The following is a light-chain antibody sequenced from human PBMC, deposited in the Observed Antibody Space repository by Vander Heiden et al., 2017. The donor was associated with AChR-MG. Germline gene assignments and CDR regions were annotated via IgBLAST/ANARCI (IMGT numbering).Light chain of an antibody. Sequence: DIPMTQSPPSVSASVGDTVTITCRASQGLSTWLAWYQQTPGQAPKVLIYGSSKMQSGVPSRFSGSGSGTEFTLTISGLHPEDFATYYCQQANTFPRTFGQGTKVELK. CDR3: QQANTFPRT. J-gene: IGKJ1*01. V-gene: IGKV1-12*01. CDR2: GSS. CDR1: QGLSTW.